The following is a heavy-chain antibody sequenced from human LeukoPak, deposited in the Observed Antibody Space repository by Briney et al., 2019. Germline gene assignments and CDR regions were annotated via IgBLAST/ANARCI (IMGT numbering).Heavy chain of an antibody. V-gene: IGHV3-15*01. D-gene: IGHD3-22*01. Sequence: GGSLRLSCAASGFTFSNAWMSWVRQAPGEGLEWVSRIRSKSDGGTTEYAAPVIGRFTISRDDSKNTLYLEMNSLKTEDTAVYYCTTLYDSSGNSYWGQGTLVTVSS. CDR2: IRSKSDGGTT. CDR3: TTLYDSSGNSY. CDR1: GFTFSNAW. J-gene: IGHJ4*02.